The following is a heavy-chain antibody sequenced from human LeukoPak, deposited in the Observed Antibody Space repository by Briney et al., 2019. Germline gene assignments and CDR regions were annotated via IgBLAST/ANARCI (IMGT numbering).Heavy chain of an antibody. V-gene: IGHV3-48*01. Sequence: GGSLRLSCAASGFTFSSYSMNWVRQAPGKGLQWISYIGTSSSSRFYADSVKGRFTISRDNAKTSLYLQMNSLRAEDTAVYYCAGNDLVGATDFEYWGQGTLVTVSS. CDR2: IGTSSSSR. J-gene: IGHJ4*02. CDR1: GFTFSSYS. D-gene: IGHD1-26*01. CDR3: AGNDLVGATDFEY.